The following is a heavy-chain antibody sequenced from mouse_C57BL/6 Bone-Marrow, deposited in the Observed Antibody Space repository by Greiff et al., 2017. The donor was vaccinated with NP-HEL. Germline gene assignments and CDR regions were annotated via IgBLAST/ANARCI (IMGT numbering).Heavy chain of an antibody. J-gene: IGHJ2*01. V-gene: IGHV5-6*02. CDR1: GFTFSSYG. D-gene: IGHD2-5*01. Sequence: EVMLVESGGDLVKPGGSLKLSCAASGFTFSSYGMSWVRQTPDKRLEWVATISSGGSYTYYPDSVKGRFTISRDNAKNTLYLQMSSLKSEDTAMYYCARHYYSNYFDYWRQGTTLTVSS. CDR3: ARHYYSNYFDY. CDR2: ISSGGSYT.